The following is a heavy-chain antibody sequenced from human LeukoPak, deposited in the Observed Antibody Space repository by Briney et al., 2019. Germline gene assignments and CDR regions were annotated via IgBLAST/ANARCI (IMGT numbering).Heavy chain of an antibody. D-gene: IGHD3-22*01. V-gene: IGHV1-2*02. Sequence: GASVEVSCKASGYTFTGYYMHWVRQAPGQGLEWMGWINPNSGGTNYAQKFQGRVTMTRDTSISTAYMELSRLRSDDTAVYYCARILVYYYDSSGYSDGNYFDYWGQGTLVTVSS. CDR3: ARILVYYYDSSGYSDGNYFDY. J-gene: IGHJ4*02. CDR2: INPNSGGT. CDR1: GYTFTGYY.